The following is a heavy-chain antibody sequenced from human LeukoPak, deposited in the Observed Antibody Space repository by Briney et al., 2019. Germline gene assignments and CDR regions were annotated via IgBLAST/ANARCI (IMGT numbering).Heavy chain of an antibody. J-gene: IGHJ4*02. CDR1: GFNVGSNY. CDR3: ARDLAWGAFDY. Sequence: GGSLRLSCAASGFNVGSNYMSWVRQAPGKGLEWVSLVYSGGDTKYADSVKGRFTISRDKSRNTLSLQMNSLRVEDTAVYYCARDLAWGAFDYWGQGTLVTVSS. V-gene: IGHV3-66*01. D-gene: IGHD7-27*01. CDR2: VYSGGDT.